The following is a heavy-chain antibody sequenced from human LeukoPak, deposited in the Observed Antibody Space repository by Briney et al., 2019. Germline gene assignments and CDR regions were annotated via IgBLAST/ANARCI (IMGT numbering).Heavy chain of an antibody. D-gene: IGHD4-17*01. CDR2: IYYSGST. V-gene: IGHV4-39*02. CDR3: ARVGEFAWFDP. Sequence: PSETLSLTCTVSGDSISSSSYYWGWIRQPPGKGLEWIGSIYYSGSTYYSPSLKSRVTISVDTSKNYFSLKLGSVTAADTAVYYCARVGEFAWFDPWGQGTLVTVSS. J-gene: IGHJ5*02. CDR1: GDSISSSSYY.